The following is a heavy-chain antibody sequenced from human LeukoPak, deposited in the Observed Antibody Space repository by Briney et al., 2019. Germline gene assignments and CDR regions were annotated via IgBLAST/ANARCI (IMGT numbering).Heavy chain of an antibody. CDR2: IKQDGSER. CDR1: GFTFSNYW. D-gene: IGHD6-13*01. CDR3: ARGGVSGYTTSWYDY. J-gene: IGHJ4*02. Sequence: GGSLRLSCAASGFTFSNYWMSWVRQAPGRGLKWVANIKQDGSERYYVDSVKGRFTVSRDNAKNSLYLQMNSLRAEDTAVYSCARGGVSGYTTSWYDYWGQGTLVTVSS. V-gene: IGHV3-7*02.